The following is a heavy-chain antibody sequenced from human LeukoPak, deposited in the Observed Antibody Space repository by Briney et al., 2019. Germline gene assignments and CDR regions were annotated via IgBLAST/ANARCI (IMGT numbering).Heavy chain of an antibody. J-gene: IGHJ5*02. Sequence: GASVKVSCKASGYTFTSYYMHWVRQAPGQGLEWMGIINPSGGRTSYAQKFQGRVTMTRDTSTSTVYMELSSLRSEDTAVYYCARGSQQWLVQYWFDPWGQGTLVTVSS. CDR2: INPSGGRT. D-gene: IGHD6-19*01. CDR3: ARGSQQWLVQYWFDP. V-gene: IGHV1-46*01. CDR1: GYTFTSYY.